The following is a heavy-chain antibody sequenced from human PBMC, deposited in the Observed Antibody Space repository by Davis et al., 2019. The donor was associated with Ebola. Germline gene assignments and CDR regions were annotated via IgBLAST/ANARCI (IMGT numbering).Heavy chain of an antibody. CDR3: ARDGEIYGMDV. CDR2: IYSGGGT. CDR1: GFSVSDFY. Sequence: PGGSLRLSCAASGFSVSDFYMSWVRQAPGKGLDWISFIYSGGGTYYTDSVQGRFTISRDNSKNTLFLQMTSLRVEDTAVYYCARDGEIYGMDVWGKGTTVTVSS. J-gene: IGHJ6*04. V-gene: IGHV3-53*01. D-gene: IGHD7-27*01.